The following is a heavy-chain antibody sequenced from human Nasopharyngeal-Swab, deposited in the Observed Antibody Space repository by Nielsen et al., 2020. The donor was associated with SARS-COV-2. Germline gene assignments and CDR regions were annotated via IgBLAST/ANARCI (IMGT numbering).Heavy chain of an antibody. J-gene: IGHJ6*03. D-gene: IGHD1-1*01. CDR1: GFTFSSYG. CDR3: AHNRIGYYYYMDV. Sequence: GESLKISCAASGFTFSSYGMHWVRQAPGKGLEWVAIISYDGSNKYYADPVKGRFTITRDNSKNTLYLQMNSLRAEDTAVYYCAHNRIGYYYYMDVWGKGTTVTVSS. V-gene: IGHV3-30*03. CDR2: ISYDGSNK.